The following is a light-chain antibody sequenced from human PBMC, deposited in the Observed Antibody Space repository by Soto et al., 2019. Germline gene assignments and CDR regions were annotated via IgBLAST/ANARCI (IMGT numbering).Light chain of an antibody. J-gene: IGKJ2*01. V-gene: IGKV3-15*01. CDR3: RQFHNWPAQST. Sequence: EIVMTQSPASLSVPPQDGATLSCRASQSVASNVAWYQQKPGQGPRLLIHGATTRAVGVSARFSGSGSGTDLPLTTASAQSEDFALYYCRQFHNWPAQSTFGQGTKLPIK. CDR1: QSVASN. CDR2: GAT.